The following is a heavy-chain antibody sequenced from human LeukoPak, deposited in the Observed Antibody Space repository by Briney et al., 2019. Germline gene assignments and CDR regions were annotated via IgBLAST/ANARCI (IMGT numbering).Heavy chain of an antibody. V-gene: IGHV3-30*18. J-gene: IGHJ4*02. Sequence: GSLRLSCAASGFTFSSYGTHWVRQAPGKGLGWVAVISYDGSNKYYADSVKGRFTISRDNSKNTLYLQMNSLRAEDTAVYYCAKQGSSGWYGSDYFDYWGQGTLVTVSS. CDR3: AKQGSSGWYGSDYFDY. D-gene: IGHD6-19*01. CDR2: ISYDGSNK. CDR1: GFTFSSYG.